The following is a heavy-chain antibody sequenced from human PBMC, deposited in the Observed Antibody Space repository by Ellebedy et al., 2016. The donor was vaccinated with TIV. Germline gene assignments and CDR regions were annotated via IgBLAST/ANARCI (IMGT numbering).Heavy chain of an antibody. D-gene: IGHD3-10*01. V-gene: IGHV1-46*01. CDR1: GYTFTNYY. CDR3: ARARGQYLYGSGSYFTN. CDR2: IEPSGGTT. J-gene: IGHJ4*02. Sequence: AASVKVSCKASGYTFTNYYMHWVRQAPGQGLEWMGIIEPSGGTTIYAQKFQGRVTMTRDTSTITVYMELSSLRSEDTAVYYCARARGQYLYGSGSYFTNWGQGEVVTVSS.